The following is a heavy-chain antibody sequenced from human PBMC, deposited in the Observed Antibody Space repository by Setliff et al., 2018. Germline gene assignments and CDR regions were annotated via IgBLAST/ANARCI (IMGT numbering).Heavy chain of an antibody. CDR2: IYTGGST. CDR3: ARGRGLEWLPESWFDP. J-gene: IGHJ5*02. V-gene: IGHV4-61*02. CDR1: GGSISSGTYY. D-gene: IGHD3-3*01. Sequence: TLSLTCTVSGGSISSGTYYWSWFRQSAGKGLEWIGRIYTGGSTNYNPSLKSRVTISLDTSKNHFSLTLTSVTAADTAVYYCARGRGLEWLPESWFDPWGQGTLVTVSS.